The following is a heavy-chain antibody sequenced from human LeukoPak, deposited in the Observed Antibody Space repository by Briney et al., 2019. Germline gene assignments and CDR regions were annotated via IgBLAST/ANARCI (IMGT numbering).Heavy chain of an antibody. CDR2: IYYSGST. CDR1: GGSISSSSYY. J-gene: IGHJ5*02. Sequence: SETLSLTCTVSGGSISSSSYYWGWIRQPPGKGLEWIGSIYYSGSTYYNPSLKSRVTISVDTSKNQFSLKPSSVTAADTAVYYCARTAAGVTSHNNWFDPWGQGTLVTVSS. D-gene: IGHD6-13*01. V-gene: IGHV4-39*01. CDR3: ARTAAGVTSHNNWFDP.